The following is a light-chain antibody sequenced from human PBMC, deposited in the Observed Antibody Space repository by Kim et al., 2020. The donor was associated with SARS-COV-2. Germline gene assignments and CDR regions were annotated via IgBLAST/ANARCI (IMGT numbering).Light chain of an antibody. CDR2: QDS. Sequence: YELTQPPSVSVSPGQTASITCSGDKLGDKYACWYQQKPGQSPVLVIYQDSKRPSGIPERFSGSDSGNTATLTISGTQAMDEADYYCQAWDSSTVVFGGG. J-gene: IGLJ2*01. CDR1: KLGDKY. V-gene: IGLV3-1*01. CDR3: QAWDSSTVV.